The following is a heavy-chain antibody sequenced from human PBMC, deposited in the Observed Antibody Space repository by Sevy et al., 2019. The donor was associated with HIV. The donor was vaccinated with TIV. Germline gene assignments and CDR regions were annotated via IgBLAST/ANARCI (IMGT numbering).Heavy chain of an antibody. CDR2: IYSGGST. CDR3: ARVPFTMVRGVIALGYYGMDV. J-gene: IGHJ6*02. Sequence: GGSLRLSCAASGFTVSSNYMSWVRQAPGKGLEWVSVIYSGGSTYYADSVKGRFTISRDNSKTTLYLQMNSLRAEDTVVYYCARVPFTMVRGVIALGYYGMDVWGQGTTVTVSS. V-gene: IGHV3-66*01. CDR1: GFTVSSNY. D-gene: IGHD3-10*01.